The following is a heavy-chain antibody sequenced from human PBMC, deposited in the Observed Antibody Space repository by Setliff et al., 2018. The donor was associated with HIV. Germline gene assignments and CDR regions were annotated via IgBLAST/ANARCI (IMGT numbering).Heavy chain of an antibody. CDR3: AIGGNGYNWVLVDAFDI. D-gene: IGHD5-12*01. CDR2: IIPIFGTA. J-gene: IGHJ3*02. V-gene: IGHV1-69*05. Sequence: GASVKVSCKASGGTFSSYAISWVRQAPGQGLEWMGGIIPIFGTANYAQKFQGRVTITTDESTSTAYVELSSLRSEDTAAYYCAIGGNGYNWVLVDAFDIWGQGTMVTVSS. CDR1: GGTFSSYA.